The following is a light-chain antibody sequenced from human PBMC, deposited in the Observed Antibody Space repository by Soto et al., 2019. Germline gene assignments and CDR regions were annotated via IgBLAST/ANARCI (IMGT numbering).Light chain of an antibody. V-gene: IGKV3-20*01. J-gene: IGKJ1*01. CDR3: QQYGSSPRT. Sequence: EIVLTQSPGALSLSPWERATLSCRASQSVSSGYLVWYQQKPGQAPRLLIYGASSRATGIPDRFSGSGSGTDFTLTISRLEPEDFAVYYCQQYGSSPRTFGQGTKVDIK. CDR2: GAS. CDR1: QSVSSGY.